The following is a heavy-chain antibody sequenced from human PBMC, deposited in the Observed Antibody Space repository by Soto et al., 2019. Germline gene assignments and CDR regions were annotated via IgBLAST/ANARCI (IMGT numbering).Heavy chain of an antibody. CDR1: GGSISSGGVY. D-gene: IGHD3-3*01. Sequence: PALAFTVSGGSISSGGVYWSWIRQHPGKGLEWIGYIYYSGSTYYNPSLKSRVTISVDTSKNQFSLKLSSVTAADTAVYYCARANSWTPRYYYYGMDVWGQGTTVTVSS. J-gene: IGHJ6*02. CDR2: IYYSGST. CDR3: ARANSWTPRYYYYGMDV. V-gene: IGHV4-31*03.